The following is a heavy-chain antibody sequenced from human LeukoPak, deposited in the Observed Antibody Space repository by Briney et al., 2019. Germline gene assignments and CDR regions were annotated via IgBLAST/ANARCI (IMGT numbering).Heavy chain of an antibody. J-gene: IGHJ4*02. CDR2: INDSGNT. CDR3: ARGLSAIVY. D-gene: IGHD2-15*01. Sequence: SETLSLTCALYSGSFTGYYWSWIRQPPGKGLEWIGEINDSGNTHYNASPKSRFTILMDTSKKQYFLQLSAVTAADTAVYYCARGLSAIVYWGQGTLVTVSS. CDR1: SGSFTGYY. V-gene: IGHV4-34*01.